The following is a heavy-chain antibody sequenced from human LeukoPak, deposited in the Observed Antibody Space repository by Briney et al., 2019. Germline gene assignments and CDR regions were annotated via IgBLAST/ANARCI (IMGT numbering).Heavy chain of an antibody. J-gene: IGHJ4*02. Sequence: ATVKISCKVSGYTFADYYMHWVQQAPGKGLEWMGLVDPEDGETICAEKFQGRVTITADTSTDTAYMELSSLRPEDTAVYYCATAYSSSSDFDYWGQGTLVTVSS. D-gene: IGHD6-6*01. CDR1: GYTFADYY. CDR2: VDPEDGET. V-gene: IGHV1-69-2*01. CDR3: ATAYSSSSDFDY.